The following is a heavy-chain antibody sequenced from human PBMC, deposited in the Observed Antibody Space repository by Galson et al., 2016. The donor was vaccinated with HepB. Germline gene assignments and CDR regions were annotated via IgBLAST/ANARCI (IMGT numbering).Heavy chain of an antibody. J-gene: IGHJ4*02. V-gene: IGHV3-33*01. CDR3: AREFKIAAPGVLDY. CDR2: IWYDGSNK. Sequence: LRLSCAASGFTFSSYGMHWVRQAPGKGLEWVAVIWYDGSNKYYGDSVKGRFTISRDNSKNTLYLQMNSLRAEDTAVYYCAREFKIAAPGVLDYWGQGTLVTVSS. D-gene: IGHD6-13*01. CDR1: GFTFSSYG.